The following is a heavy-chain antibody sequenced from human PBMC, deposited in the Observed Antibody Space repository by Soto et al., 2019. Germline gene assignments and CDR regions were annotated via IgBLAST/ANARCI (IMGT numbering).Heavy chain of an antibody. CDR3: AKGNGFGDDVVFPHDGFDI. J-gene: IGHJ3*02. CDR2: ISWNSGGI. CDR1: GFTFDHYA. Sequence: EVQLVESGGGLVQPGRSLRLSCAASGFTFDHYAMHWVRQPPGKGLEWVSGISWNSGGIVYADSVKGRFTISRDNAKNSMYLQLNSLRGEDTALYYCAKGNGFGDDVVFPHDGFDIWGRGTMVTVSS. V-gene: IGHV3-9*01. D-gene: IGHD1-1*01.